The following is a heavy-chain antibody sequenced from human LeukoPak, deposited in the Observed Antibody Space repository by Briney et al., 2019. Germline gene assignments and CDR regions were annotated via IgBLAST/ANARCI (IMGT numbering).Heavy chain of an antibody. Sequence: SETLSLTCTVSGGSISNYYWSWIRQPPGKGLEWIGYIYYSGTTNYNPSLKSRVTISVDTSKSQFSLKLSSVTAADTAVYYCAKSFGNSFDGRNWFDPWGQGTLVTVSS. V-gene: IGHV4-59*01. D-gene: IGHD3-16*01. J-gene: IGHJ5*02. CDR3: AKSFGNSFDGRNWFDP. CDR2: IYYSGTT. CDR1: GGSISNYY.